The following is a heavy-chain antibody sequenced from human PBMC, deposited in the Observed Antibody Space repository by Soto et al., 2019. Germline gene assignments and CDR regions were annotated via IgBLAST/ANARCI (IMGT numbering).Heavy chain of an antibody. Sequence: PSETLCLTCTVAGASIGRGGYYWTWIRQHPGKALEWMGHIHFSGETNYNPSLMGRLTMSIDTSTNQFSLNLAAVTAADTAMYYCARDQGGDLDYWGQGTLVTV. D-gene: IGHD2-21*01. J-gene: IGHJ4*02. CDR1: GASIGRGGYY. CDR2: IHFSGET. V-gene: IGHV4-31*03. CDR3: ARDQGGDLDY.